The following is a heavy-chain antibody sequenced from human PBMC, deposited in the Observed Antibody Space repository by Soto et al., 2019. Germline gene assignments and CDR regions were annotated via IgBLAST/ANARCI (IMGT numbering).Heavy chain of an antibody. Sequence: GGSLRLSCAASGFTFTSYWMSWVRQAPGKGLEWVANIKQDGSEKYFVDSVKGRFTISRDNAKNSLYLQMSSLRVEDTAVYYCASPRGGYYYYGLDVWGQGTTVTVYS. V-gene: IGHV3-7*01. CDR1: GFTFTSYW. J-gene: IGHJ6*02. CDR3: ASPRGGYYYYGLDV. CDR2: IKQDGSEK. D-gene: IGHD3-10*01.